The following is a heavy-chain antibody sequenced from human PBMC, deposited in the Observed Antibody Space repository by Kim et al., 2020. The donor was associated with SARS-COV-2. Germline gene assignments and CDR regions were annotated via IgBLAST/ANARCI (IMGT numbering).Heavy chain of an antibody. D-gene: IGHD3-10*02. V-gene: IGHV3-33*06. Sequence: GGSLRLSCAASGFTFSSYGMHWVRQAPGKGLEWVAVIWYDGSNKYYADSVKGRFTISRDNSKNTLYLQMNSLRAEDTAVYYCAKAKASVRGVTIYYYYGMDVWGQGTTVTVSS. CDR1: GFTFSSYG. CDR2: IWYDGSNK. CDR3: AKAKASVRGVTIYYYYGMDV. J-gene: IGHJ6*02.